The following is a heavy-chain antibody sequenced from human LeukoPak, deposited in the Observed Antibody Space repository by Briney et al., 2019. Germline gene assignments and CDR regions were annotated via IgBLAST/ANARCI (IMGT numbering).Heavy chain of an antibody. V-gene: IGHV1-8*01. J-gene: IGHJ4*02. CDR3: ARVRFGELL. CDR1: GYTLTELS. Sequence: GASVKVSCKVSGYTLTELSIHWVRQAPGKGLEWMGWMNPNSGNTGYAQKFQGRVTMTRNTSISTAYMELSSLRSEDTAVYYCARVRFGELLWGQGTLVTVSS. CDR2: MNPNSGNT. D-gene: IGHD3-10*01.